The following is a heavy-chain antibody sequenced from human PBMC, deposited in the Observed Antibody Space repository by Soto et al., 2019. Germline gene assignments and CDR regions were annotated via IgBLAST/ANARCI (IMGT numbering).Heavy chain of an antibody. CDR3: ARGRSITNDWFDP. Sequence: SETLSLTCTVYGGSLSSYYWNWIRQPPGKGLEWIGEIYHSGTTNYNPSLKSRVTISADTSKNQFSLKLSSVTAADTAVYYCARGRSITNDWFDPWGQGTLVTVSS. D-gene: IGHD3-10*01. CDR1: GGSLSSYY. V-gene: IGHV4-34*01. CDR2: IYHSGTT. J-gene: IGHJ5*02.